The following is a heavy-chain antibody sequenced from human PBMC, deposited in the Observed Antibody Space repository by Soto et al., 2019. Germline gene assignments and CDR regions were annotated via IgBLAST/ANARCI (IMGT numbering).Heavy chain of an antibody. Sequence: QVQLVQSGAEVKKPGASVKVSCKASGYTFTSYGISWVRQAPGQGLEWMGWNSAYNGNTNYAQKLQGRVTMTTDTSTSTAYMELRSLRSDDTAVYYCARDSVYGDYVTYNWFDPWGQGTLVTVSS. J-gene: IGHJ5*02. CDR3: ARDSVYGDYVTYNWFDP. V-gene: IGHV1-18*01. CDR1: GYTFTSYG. D-gene: IGHD4-17*01. CDR2: NSAYNGNT.